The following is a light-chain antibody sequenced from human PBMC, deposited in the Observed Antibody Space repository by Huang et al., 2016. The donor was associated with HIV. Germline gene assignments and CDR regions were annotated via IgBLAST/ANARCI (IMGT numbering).Light chain of an antibody. CDR1: QNINSD. J-gene: IGKJ1*01. V-gene: IGKV1-39*01. CDR3: QQSHSTPWT. Sequence: DIQMTQSPSSLSASVGDRVTIACRASQNINSDLHWYQQKPGKAPTLLIYIASNLASAATSRFSGSGSGTDFTLTITTLQPEDLATYFCQQSHSTPWTFGLGTKVEI. CDR2: IAS.